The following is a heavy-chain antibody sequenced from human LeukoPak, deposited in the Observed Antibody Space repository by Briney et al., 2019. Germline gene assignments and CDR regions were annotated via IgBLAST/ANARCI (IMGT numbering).Heavy chain of an antibody. V-gene: IGHV4-59*11. J-gene: IGHJ6*03. CDR1: GVAITSHY. Sequence: SETLSLTCTASGVAITSHYWTWIRQSPVKGLEWIGDISNSGSTSYNPSLKSRVTISIDTSKNQFSLKLSSVTAADTAVYYCGRDALVGYFSYYYLDVWGKGTTVTVSS. CDR2: ISNSGST. CDR3: GRDALVGYFSYYYLDV. D-gene: IGHD2-15*01.